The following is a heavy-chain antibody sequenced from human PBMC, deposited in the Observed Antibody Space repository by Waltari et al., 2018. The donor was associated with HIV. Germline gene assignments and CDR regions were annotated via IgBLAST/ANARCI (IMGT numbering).Heavy chain of an antibody. J-gene: IGHJ3*02. Sequence: EVQLVESGGALVQPGGSLKLSCAASGFIFRGSAIHWVRQGAGNGLEWVGRIRSKVNNYATAYAASVKGRFTISRDDSKNTAYLQMNSLKSEDTAVYYCTRRFGDPPEQLADAFDIWGQGTMVTGSS. V-gene: IGHV3-73*01. CDR2: IRSKVNNYAT. CDR3: TRRFGDPPEQLADAFDI. D-gene: IGHD3-16*01. CDR1: GFIFRGSA.